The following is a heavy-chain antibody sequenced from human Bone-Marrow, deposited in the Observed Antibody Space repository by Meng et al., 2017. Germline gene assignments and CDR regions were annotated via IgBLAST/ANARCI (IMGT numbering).Heavy chain of an antibody. V-gene: IGHV7-4-1*02. CDR3: ARGGYCTNGVCFGIDY. CDR1: GYTFTSYA. D-gene: IGHD2-8*01. CDR2: INTNTGNP. Sequence: QGQLLQFGSELKKPGASVKVSCKASGYTFTSYAMNWVRQAPGQGLEWMGWINTNTGNPTYAQGFTGRFVFSLDTSVSTAYLQISSLKAEDTAVYYCARGGYCTNGVCFGIDYWGQGTLVTVSS. J-gene: IGHJ4*02.